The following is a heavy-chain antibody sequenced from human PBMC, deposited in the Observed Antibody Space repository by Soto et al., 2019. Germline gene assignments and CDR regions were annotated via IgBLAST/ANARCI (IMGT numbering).Heavy chain of an antibody. CDR1: GGSISSGDYY. V-gene: IGHV4-61*08. CDR3: VRALELVGAHKALDY. J-gene: IGHJ4*02. Sequence: PSPTLSLTCTVSGGSISSGDYYWSWNSQPPGKGLEWIGEINHSGSTNYTPSLKGRVTISVDTSKNQFSLKLSSVTAADTAVYYCVRALELVGAHKALDYWGQGIPVTVS. D-gene: IGHD1-26*01. CDR2: INHSGST.